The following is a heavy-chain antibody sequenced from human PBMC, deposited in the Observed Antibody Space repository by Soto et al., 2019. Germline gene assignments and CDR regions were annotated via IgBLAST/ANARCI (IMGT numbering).Heavy chain of an antibody. Sequence: GGSLRLSCAASGFTFSSYAMSWVRQAPGMGLEWVSAFSGSCGSTYYADSVKGRFTISRDNSKNTLYLQVNSLRAEDTAVYYCAKDPKGYHPFDYWGQGTLVTVSS. V-gene: IGHV3-23*01. CDR1: GFTFSSYA. D-gene: IGHD3-16*02. CDR3: AKDPKGYHPFDY. CDR2: FSGSCGST. J-gene: IGHJ4*02.